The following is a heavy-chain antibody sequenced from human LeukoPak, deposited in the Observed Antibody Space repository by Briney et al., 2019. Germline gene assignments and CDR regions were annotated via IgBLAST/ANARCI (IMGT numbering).Heavy chain of an antibody. J-gene: IGHJ4*02. CDR2: VSSDGNSK. V-gene: IGHV3-30*18. CDR1: GFTVSSNY. D-gene: IGHD6-13*01. Sequence: HPGGSLRLSCAASGFTVSSNYMSWVRQAPGKGLEWVAVVSSDGNSKYYADSMKGRFTISRDNSKNTLYLQINSLRADDTAVFYCAKDGGRAAAGTVDSWGQGALVTVSS. CDR3: AKDGGRAAAGTVDS.